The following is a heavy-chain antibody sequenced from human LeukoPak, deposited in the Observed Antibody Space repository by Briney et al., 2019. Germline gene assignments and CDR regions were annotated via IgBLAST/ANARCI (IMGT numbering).Heavy chain of an antibody. CDR1: GFTFSSYA. CDR2: ISGSGGST. V-gene: IGHV3-23*01. J-gene: IGHJ5*02. CDR3: AIWGSSGWYVWFDP. D-gene: IGHD6-19*01. Sequence: GGSLRLSCAASGFTFSSYAMSWVRQAPGKGLEWVSAISGSGGSTYYADSVKGRFTISRGNSKNTLYLQMNSLRAEDTAVYYCAIWGSSGWYVWFDPWGQGTLVTVSS.